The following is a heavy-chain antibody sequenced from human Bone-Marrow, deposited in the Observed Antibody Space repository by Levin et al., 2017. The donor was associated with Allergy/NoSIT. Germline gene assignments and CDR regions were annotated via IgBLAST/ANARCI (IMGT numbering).Heavy chain of an antibody. CDR2: IFPNTGAT. CDR1: GYSFIDEY. D-gene: IGHD1-7*01. Sequence: GESLKISCKASGYSFIDEYMHWVRQAPGQGLEWMGWIFPNTGATNDAEHFQGRVTMTRDTATSTAYMELSSLTSDDTAVYYCASFSGTTGARAFDIWGQGTVVTVSS. J-gene: IGHJ3*02. V-gene: IGHV1-2*02. CDR3: ASFSGTTGARAFDI.